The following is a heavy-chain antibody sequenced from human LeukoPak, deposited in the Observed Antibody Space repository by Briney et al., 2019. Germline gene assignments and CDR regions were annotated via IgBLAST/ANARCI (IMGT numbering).Heavy chain of an antibody. Sequence: SETLSLTCTVSGGSISSGGYYWSWIRQPPGKGLEWIGYIYHSGSTYYNPSLKSRVTISVDRSKNQFSLKLSSVTTADTAVYYCATSDLEWYFDLWGRGTLVTVSS. J-gene: IGHJ2*01. CDR1: GGSISSGGYY. CDR2: IYHSGST. D-gene: IGHD1-1*01. CDR3: ATSDLEWYFDL. V-gene: IGHV4-30-2*01.